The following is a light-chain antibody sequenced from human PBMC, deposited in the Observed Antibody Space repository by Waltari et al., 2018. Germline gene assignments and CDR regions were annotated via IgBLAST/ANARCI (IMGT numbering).Light chain of an antibody. V-gene: IGKV3-15*01. CDR2: GAS. J-gene: IGKJ4*01. Sequence: TLSVSPGDRATLSCRASQSITNTLAWYQQKPGQAPRLLIYGASTRATGVPARFSGSGSGTGFTLTISSLQSEDFAVYYCQQYNNWPLTFGGGTKVEIK. CDR1: QSITNT. CDR3: QQYNNWPLT.